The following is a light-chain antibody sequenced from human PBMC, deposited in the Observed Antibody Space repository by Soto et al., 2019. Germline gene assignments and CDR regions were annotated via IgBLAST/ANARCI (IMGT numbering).Light chain of an antibody. CDR3: QQYNNWPQT. CDR2: KAS. Sequence: DIQMTQSPSTLSGSVGDRVIIPCRASQTISTCLAWYQQKPGKAPKLLIYKASTLKSGVPSRFSGSGSGTEFTLTISSLQSEDFAEYHCQQYNNWPQTFGQGTKVDIK. J-gene: IGKJ1*01. CDR1: QTISTC. V-gene: IGKV1-5*03.